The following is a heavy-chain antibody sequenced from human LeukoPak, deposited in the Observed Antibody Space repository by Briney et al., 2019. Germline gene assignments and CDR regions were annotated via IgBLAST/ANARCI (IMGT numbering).Heavy chain of an antibody. CDR2: IYPGDSDT. CDR1: GYSFTSYW. D-gene: IGHD3-22*01. CDR3: ASREFADYYDSSGYPPDY. Sequence: PGESLKISCKGSGYSFTSYWIGWVRQMPGKGLEWMGIIYPGDSDTRYSPSFQGQVTISADKSISTAYLQWSSLKASDTAMYYCASREFADYYDSSGYPPDYWGQGTLVTVSS. J-gene: IGHJ4*02. V-gene: IGHV5-51*01.